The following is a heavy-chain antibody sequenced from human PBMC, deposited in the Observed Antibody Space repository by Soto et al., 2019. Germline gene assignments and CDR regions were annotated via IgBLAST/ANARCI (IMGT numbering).Heavy chain of an antibody. Sequence: ASVKVSCRASGYTFFTYDISWVRQAPGQGLEWMGWISTYSGDTKYAQKFQGRVTMTTDTSTTTAYLELRSLRSDNTAVYYCARHHGPTTSENWFDPWGQGTLVTVSS. CDR3: ARHHGPTTSENWFDP. CDR1: GYTFFTYD. D-gene: IGHD5-12*01. CDR2: ISTYSGDT. J-gene: IGHJ5*02. V-gene: IGHV1-18*01.